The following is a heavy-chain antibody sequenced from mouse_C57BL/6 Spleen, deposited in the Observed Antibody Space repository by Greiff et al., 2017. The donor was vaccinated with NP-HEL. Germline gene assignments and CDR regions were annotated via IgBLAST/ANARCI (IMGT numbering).Heavy chain of an antibody. V-gene: IGHV5-4*01. CDR2: ISDGGSYT. Sequence: EVQVVESGGGLVKPGGSLKLSCAASGFTFSSYAMSWVRQTPEKRLEWVATISDGGSYTYYPDNVKGRFTISRDNAKNNLYLQMSHLKSEDTAMYYCARDRTVVANFDYWGQGTTLTVSS. CDR1: GFTFSSYA. CDR3: ARDRTVVANFDY. D-gene: IGHD1-1*01. J-gene: IGHJ2*01.